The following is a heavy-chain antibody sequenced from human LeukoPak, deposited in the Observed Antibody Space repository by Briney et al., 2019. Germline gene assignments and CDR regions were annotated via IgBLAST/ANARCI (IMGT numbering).Heavy chain of an antibody. CDR1: GFTFSSYA. CDR2: MSGSGGST. D-gene: IGHD5-24*01. J-gene: IGHJ4*02. CDR3: AKESEGWLQWYYFDY. V-gene: IGHV3-23*01. Sequence: GGSLRLSCAASGFTFSSYAMSWVRQAPGKGLEWVSAMSGSGGSTYYAGSVKGRFPISRDNSKNTLYLQMNSLRPEDTAVYYCAKESEGWLQWYYFDYWGQGTLVTVSS.